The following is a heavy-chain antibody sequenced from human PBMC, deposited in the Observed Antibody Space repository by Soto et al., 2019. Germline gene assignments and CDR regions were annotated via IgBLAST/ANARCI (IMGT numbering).Heavy chain of an antibody. D-gene: IGHD2-21*02. J-gene: IGHJ4*02. CDR2: IYSSGST. CDR3: ARDPLVTSFDYVKS. Sequence: QGQLQESGPGLVKPSQTLSLTCTVSAGSITSGGYYWIWIRQHPGKGLAWIGIIYSSGSTYYNPSLTSRVTISVDTSKNQFSLKLSAVTAADTDVYYCARDPLVTSFDYVKSWSQGALVNVSS. CDR1: AGSITSGGYY. V-gene: IGHV4-31*03.